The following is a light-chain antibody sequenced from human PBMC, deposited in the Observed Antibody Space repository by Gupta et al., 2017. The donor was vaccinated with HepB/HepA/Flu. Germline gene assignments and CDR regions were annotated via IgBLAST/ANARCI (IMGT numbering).Light chain of an antibody. J-gene: IGLJ3*02. CDR3: QSYDSSLSGSV. Sequence: QSVLTQPPSVSGAPGQRVTISCTGSSSDIGAGYDVLWYQQLPGTAPKLLIYGNSNRPSGVPDRISGSKSGTSASLAITGLQAEDEADYYCQSYDSSLSGSVFGGGTKLTVL. V-gene: IGLV1-40*01. CDR2: GNS. CDR1: SSDIGAGYD.